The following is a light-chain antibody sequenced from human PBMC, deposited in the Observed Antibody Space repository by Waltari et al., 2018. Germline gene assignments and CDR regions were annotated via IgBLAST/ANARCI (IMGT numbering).Light chain of an antibody. Sequence: EIGVTQFPATLSVSPGQRVTLSCRTSQSVSDNLAWYQQRPGQAPRLLIYGASTRASNVPARFGGSGSGIQFSLTISGLQSEDFAVYYCQYYNTWPGTFGQGTKVEIK. CDR2: GAS. V-gene: IGKV3-15*01. J-gene: IGKJ1*01. CDR1: QSVSDN. CDR3: QYYNTWPGT.